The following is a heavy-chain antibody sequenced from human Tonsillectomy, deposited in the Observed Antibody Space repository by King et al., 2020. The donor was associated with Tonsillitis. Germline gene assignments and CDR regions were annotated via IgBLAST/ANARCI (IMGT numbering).Heavy chain of an antibody. V-gene: IGHV3-23*04. J-gene: IGHJ4*02. CDR3: AIGGNSDFDY. CDR1: GFTFSSSA. Sequence: VQLVESGGGLVQPGESLRLSCAASGFTFSSSAVSWVRQAPGMGLEWVSTISSRGVYIYYADSVKGRFTISRDNSKNTVYVQMNSLRADDTAVYYCAIGGNSDFDYWGQGTLVTVSS. CDR2: ISSRGVYI. D-gene: IGHD4-23*01.